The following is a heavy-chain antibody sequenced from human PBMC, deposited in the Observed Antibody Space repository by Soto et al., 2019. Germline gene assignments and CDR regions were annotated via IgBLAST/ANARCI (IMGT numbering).Heavy chain of an antibody. D-gene: IGHD3-22*01. CDR3: ATQRGYYDSSGYYSDY. CDR1: GYTFTSYA. J-gene: IGHJ4*02. Sequence: QVQLVQSGAEVKKTGASVKVSCKASGYTFTSYAMHWVRQAPGQRLEWMGWINAGNGNTKYSQKFQGRVTITRDTSASTAYMELSSLRSEDTAVYYCATQRGYYDSSGYYSDYWGQGTLVTVSS. CDR2: INAGNGNT. V-gene: IGHV1-3*01.